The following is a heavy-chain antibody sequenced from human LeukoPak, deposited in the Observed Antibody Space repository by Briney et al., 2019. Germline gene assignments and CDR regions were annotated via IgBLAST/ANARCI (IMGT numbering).Heavy chain of an antibody. D-gene: IGHD6-13*01. CDR2: IYYSGTT. J-gene: IGHJ5*02. CDR1: GGSISSGDYY. CDR3: ARRSSSWKNWFDP. Sequence: SETLSLTCTVSGGSISSGDYYRSWIRQPPGKGLEWIGYIYYSGTTNYNPSLKSRVTMSVDMSKNQFSLKLSSVTAADTAVYYCARRSSSWKNWFDPWGQGTLVTVSS. V-gene: IGHV4-61*08.